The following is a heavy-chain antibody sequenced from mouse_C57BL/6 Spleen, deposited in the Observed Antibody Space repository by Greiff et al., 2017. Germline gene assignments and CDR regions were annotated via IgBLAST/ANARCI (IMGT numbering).Heavy chain of an antibody. D-gene: IGHD2-4*01. CDR1: GYTFTSYW. Sequence: QVQLQQPGAELVKPGASVKVSCKASGYTFTSYWMHWVKQRPGQGLEWIGRIHPSDSETNYNQKFKGKATLTVDKSSSTAYMQLSSLTSEDSAVYYCAIGDYDGAAWFAYWGQGTLVTVSA. CDR3: AIGDYDGAAWFAY. CDR2: IHPSDSET. V-gene: IGHV1-74*01. J-gene: IGHJ3*01.